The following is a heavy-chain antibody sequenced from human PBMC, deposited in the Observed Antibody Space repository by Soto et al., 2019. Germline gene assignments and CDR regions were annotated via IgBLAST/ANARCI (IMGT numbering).Heavy chain of an antibody. CDR3: ARSEVGCSGGSCYSAKYYGMDV. V-gene: IGHV4-4*07. D-gene: IGHD2-15*01. Sequence: SETLSLTCTVSAGSISSYYWSWIRQPAGKGLEWIGRIYTRGGTNYNPSLKSRVTMSVDTSKNQFSLKLSSVTAADTAVYYCARSEVGCSGGSCYSAKYYGMDVWGQGTTVTVSS. CDR2: IYTRGGT. J-gene: IGHJ6*02. CDR1: AGSISSYY.